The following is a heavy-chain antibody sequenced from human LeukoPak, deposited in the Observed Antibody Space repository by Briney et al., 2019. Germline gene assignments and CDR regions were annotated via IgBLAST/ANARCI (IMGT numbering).Heavy chain of an antibody. D-gene: IGHD4-11*01. CDR2: IYYSGRT. Sequence: SETLSLTCTVSGGSISSDYRSWIRQPPGKGLEWIGYIYYSGRTYYSPSLKSRITISVDTSKNHVSLKLSSVTAADTSVYYCARGFYSPHYWGQGTLVSVSS. CDR1: GGSISSDY. CDR3: ARGFYSPHY. J-gene: IGHJ4*02. V-gene: IGHV4-59*01.